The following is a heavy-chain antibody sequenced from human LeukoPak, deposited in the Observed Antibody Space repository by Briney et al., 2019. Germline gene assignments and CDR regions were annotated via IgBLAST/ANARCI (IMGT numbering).Heavy chain of an antibody. J-gene: IGHJ3*02. V-gene: IGHV1-69*04. CDR3: ARDPNYYDSSGTPDGAFDI. Sequence: GASVKDSCKASGGTFSSYAISWVRQAPGQGLEWMGRIIPILGIANYAQKFQGRVTITADKSTSKAYMELSSLRSEDTAVYYCARDPNYYDSSGTPDGAFDIWGQGTMVTVS. D-gene: IGHD3-22*01. CDR1: GGTFSSYA. CDR2: IIPILGIA.